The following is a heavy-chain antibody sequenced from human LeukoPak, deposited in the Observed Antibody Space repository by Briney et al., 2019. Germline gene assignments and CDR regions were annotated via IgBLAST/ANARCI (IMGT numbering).Heavy chain of an antibody. J-gene: IGHJ6*02. CDR3: ASSAGKVMGYYYGMDV. CDR1: GYTFTSYD. CDR2: MNPNSGNT. Sequence: ASVKVSCKASGYTFTSYDINWVRQATGQGLEWMGWMNPNSGNTDYAQKFQGRVTMTRNTSISTAYMELSSLRSEDTAVYYCASSAGKVMGYYYGMDVWGQGTTVTVSS. V-gene: IGHV1-8*01. D-gene: IGHD6-19*01.